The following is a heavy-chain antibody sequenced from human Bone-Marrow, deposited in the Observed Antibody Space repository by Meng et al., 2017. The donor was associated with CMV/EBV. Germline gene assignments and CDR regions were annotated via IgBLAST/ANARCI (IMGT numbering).Heavy chain of an antibody. V-gene: IGHV3-9*01. J-gene: IGHJ6*01. CDR2: ISWNSGSI. CDR3: AKDVTMIADYGMDV. CDR1: GFTFSSYS. D-gene: IGHD3-22*01. Sequence: SLKISCAASGFTFSSYSMNWVRQAPGKGLEWVSGISWNSGSIGYADSVKGRFTISRDNAKNSLYLQMNSLRAEDTALYYCAKDVTMIADYGMDVWGQGTTVTGAS.